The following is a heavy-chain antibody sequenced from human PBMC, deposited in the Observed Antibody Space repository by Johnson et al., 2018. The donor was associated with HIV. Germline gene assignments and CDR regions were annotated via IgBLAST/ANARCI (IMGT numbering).Heavy chain of an antibody. CDR2: IRYDGSNK. D-gene: IGHD2-15*01. Sequence: QMQLVESGGGVVQPGRSLRLSCTTSGFIFSSYGMHWVRQSPGKGLEWVAFIRYDGSNKYYADSVKGRFTISRDNSKNTLYLQMNSLRAEDTAVYYCSKDVLSLGYCSGGGCWEDAFDIWGQGTKVTVSS. J-gene: IGHJ3*02. V-gene: IGHV3-30*02. CDR3: SKDVLSLGYCSGGGCWEDAFDI. CDR1: GFIFSSYG.